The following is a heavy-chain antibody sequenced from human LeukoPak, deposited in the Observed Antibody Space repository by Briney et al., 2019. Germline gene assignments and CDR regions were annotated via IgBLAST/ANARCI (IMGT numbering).Heavy chain of an antibody. CDR1: GIIFRSYA. Sequence: GGSLRLSCAASGIIFRSYAMSWVRQARGKGLEWVSAINGDGSSTYYADSVKGRFTISRDNSKNTVYLQMNSLRAEDTAVYYCARDFGRQHSSSWYNYFDYWGQGTLVTVSS. CDR2: INGDGSST. V-gene: IGHV3-23*01. J-gene: IGHJ4*02. D-gene: IGHD6-13*01. CDR3: ARDFGRQHSSSWYNYFDY.